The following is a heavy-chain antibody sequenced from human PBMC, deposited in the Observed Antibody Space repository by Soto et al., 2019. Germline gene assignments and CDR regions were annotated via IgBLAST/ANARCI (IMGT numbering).Heavy chain of an antibody. Sequence: QPGGSLRLSCAASGFTFSSYWMSWVRQAPGKGLEWVANIKQDGSEKYYVDSVKGRFTISRDNAKNSLYLQMNSLRAEDTAVYYCARPINWNYEDNWFDPWGQGTLVTVSS. J-gene: IGHJ5*02. V-gene: IGHV3-7*01. CDR1: GFTFSSYW. CDR3: ARPINWNYEDNWFDP. D-gene: IGHD1-7*01. CDR2: IKQDGSEK.